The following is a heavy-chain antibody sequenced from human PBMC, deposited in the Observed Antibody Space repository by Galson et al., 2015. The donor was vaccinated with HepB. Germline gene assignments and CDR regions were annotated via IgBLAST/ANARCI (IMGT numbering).Heavy chain of an antibody. J-gene: IGHJ4*02. D-gene: IGHD2-15*01. V-gene: IGHV1-69-2*01. Sequence: VKVSCKVSGYTFTDYYMHWVQQAPGKGLEWMGLVDPEDGETIYAEKFQGRVTITADTSTDTAYMELSSLRSEDTAVYYCATDPGLVVVAATTMEGVYWGQGTLVTVSS. CDR3: ATDPGLVVVAATTMEGVY. CDR1: GYTFTDYY. CDR2: VDPEDGET.